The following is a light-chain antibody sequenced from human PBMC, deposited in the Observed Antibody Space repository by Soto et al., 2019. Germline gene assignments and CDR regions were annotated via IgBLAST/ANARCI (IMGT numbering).Light chain of an antibody. J-gene: IGLJ7*01. Sequence: QSALTQPPSVSAAPGQKVTISCSGSSSNIGNNYVSWYQQLPGTAPKLLIYDNNKRPSGIPDRFSGSKSGTSATLGITGLQTGDEADYYCGTWDSSLSGVFGGGTQLTVL. CDR2: DNN. CDR3: GTWDSSLSGV. CDR1: SSNIGNNY. V-gene: IGLV1-51*01.